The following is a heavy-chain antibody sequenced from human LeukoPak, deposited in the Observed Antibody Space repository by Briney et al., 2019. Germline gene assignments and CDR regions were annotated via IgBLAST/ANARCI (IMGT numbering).Heavy chain of an antibody. D-gene: IGHD3-10*01. J-gene: IGHJ4*02. CDR3: ATSIITMVRGIFDY. CDR1: GFTFSSYS. CDR2: ISSSSSYI. V-gene: IGHV3-21*04. Sequence: GGSLRLSCAASGFTFSSYSVNWVRQAPGKGLEWVSCISSSSSYIYYADSVKGRFTISRDNAKNSLYLQMNSLRADDTAVYYCATSIITMVRGIFDYCGQGTLVTVSS.